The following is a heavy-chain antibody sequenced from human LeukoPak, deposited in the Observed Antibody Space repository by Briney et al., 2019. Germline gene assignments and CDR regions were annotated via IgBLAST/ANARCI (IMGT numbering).Heavy chain of an antibody. V-gene: IGHV4-34*01. Sequence: SAPLSLTCAAQGGSFSGYYWSWIRQPPGKGLEWIGEINQIGNTNYNPSLKSRVTLSVDTSKNQFSLKLSSVTAADTAVYYCARKVGGGNFDYWGQGTLVTVSS. D-gene: IGHD1-26*01. CDR1: GGSFSGYY. J-gene: IGHJ4*02. CDR2: INQIGNT. CDR3: ARKVGGGNFDY.